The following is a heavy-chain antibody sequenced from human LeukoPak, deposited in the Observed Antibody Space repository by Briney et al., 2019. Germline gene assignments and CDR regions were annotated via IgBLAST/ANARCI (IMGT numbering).Heavy chain of an antibody. V-gene: IGHV3-7*01. Sequence: GGSLRLSCAASGFTFTNGWMSWVRQAPGKGLEWVANIKQDGSEKYYVDSVKGRFTISRDNAKNSLYLQMNSLRAEDTAVYYCARVKDFPSYRLIGRWRDAFDIWGQGTMVTVSS. J-gene: IGHJ3*02. CDR2: IKQDGSEK. D-gene: IGHD1-14*01. CDR3: ARVKDFPSYRLIGRWRDAFDI. CDR1: GFTFTNGW.